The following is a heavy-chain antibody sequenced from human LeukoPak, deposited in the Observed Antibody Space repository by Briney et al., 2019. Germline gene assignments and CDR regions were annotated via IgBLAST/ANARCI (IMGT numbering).Heavy chain of an antibody. J-gene: IGHJ6*04. CDR2: ISGSGGNT. V-gene: IGHV3-48*03. Sequence: GGSLRLSCAASGFTFSSYEMNWVRQAPGKGLEWVSTISGSGGNTYDADSVKGRFTISRDNAKNSLYLQMNSLRAEDTAVYYCAELGITMIGGVWGKGTTVTISS. CDR1: GFTFSSYE. CDR3: AELGITMIGGV. D-gene: IGHD3-10*02.